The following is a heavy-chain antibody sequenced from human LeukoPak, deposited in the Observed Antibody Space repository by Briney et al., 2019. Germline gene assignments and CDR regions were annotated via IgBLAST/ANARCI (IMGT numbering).Heavy chain of an antibody. CDR1: GGSISSSSYY. CDR3: ARGGYYDSSMSD. Sequence: SETLSLTCTVSGGSISSSSYYWGWIRQPPGKGLEWIGYIYYSGSTNYNPSLKSRVTISVDTSKNQFSLKLSSVTAADTAVYYCARGGYYDSSMSDWGQGTLVTVSS. D-gene: IGHD3-22*01. J-gene: IGHJ4*02. CDR2: IYYSGST. V-gene: IGHV4-61*05.